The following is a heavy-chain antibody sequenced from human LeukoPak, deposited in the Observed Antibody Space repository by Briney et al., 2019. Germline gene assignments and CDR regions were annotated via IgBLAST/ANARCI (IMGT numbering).Heavy chain of an antibody. CDR1: GFTFDDYA. CDR3: AKDMGLDYAYNFDY. D-gene: IGHD5-12*01. CDR2: ISWNSGSI. Sequence: GGSLRLSCAASGFTFDDYAMHWVRQAPGKGLEWVSGISWNSGSIGYADSVKGRFTISRDDAKNSLYLQMNSLRAEDTALYYCAKDMGLDYAYNFDYWGQGTLVTVSS. V-gene: IGHV3-9*01. J-gene: IGHJ4*02.